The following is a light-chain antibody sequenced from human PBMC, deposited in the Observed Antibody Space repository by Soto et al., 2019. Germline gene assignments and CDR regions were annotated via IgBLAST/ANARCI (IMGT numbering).Light chain of an antibody. Sequence: QLTQSPSSLSASVGDRVTITCRASQGISSYLAWYQQKPGKAPKLLIYAASTLQSGVPSRFSGSGSGTDFPLTISSLQPEDFATYYCQQLDTYPPFGPGTKVDIK. CDR2: AAS. CDR3: QQLDTYPP. V-gene: IGKV1-9*01. J-gene: IGKJ3*01. CDR1: QGISSY.